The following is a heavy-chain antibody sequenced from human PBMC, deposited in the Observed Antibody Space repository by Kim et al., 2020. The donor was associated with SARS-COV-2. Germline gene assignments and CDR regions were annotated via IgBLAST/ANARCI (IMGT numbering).Heavy chain of an antibody. CDR1: GGSISSGSYY. CDR3: ARDQGATYFYDSSGYYYES. D-gene: IGHD3-22*01. J-gene: IGHJ4*02. V-gene: IGHV4-61*02. CDR2: IYTSGST. Sequence: TLSLTCTVSGGSISSGSYYWSWIRQPAGKGLEWIGRIYTSGSTNYNPSLKSRVTISVDTSKNRFSLKLSSVTAADTAVYYCARDQGATYFYDSSGYYYESWGQGTLVTVSS.